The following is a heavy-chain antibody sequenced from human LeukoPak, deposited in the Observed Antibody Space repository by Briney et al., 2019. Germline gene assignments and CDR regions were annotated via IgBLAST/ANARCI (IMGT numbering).Heavy chain of an antibody. J-gene: IGHJ2*01. CDR3: ARYKWLPRHRYFDL. Sequence: PSETLSLTCAVYGGSFSGYYWSWIRQPPGKGLEWIGEINHSGSTNYNPSLKSRVTISVDTSKNQFSLKLSSVTAADTAVYYCARYKWLPRHRYFDLWGRGTLVTVSS. D-gene: IGHD3-22*01. CDR2: INHSGST. CDR1: GGSFSGYY. V-gene: IGHV4-34*01.